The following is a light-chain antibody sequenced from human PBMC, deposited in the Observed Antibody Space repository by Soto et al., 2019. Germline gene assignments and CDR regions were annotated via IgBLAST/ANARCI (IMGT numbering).Light chain of an antibody. V-gene: IGKV1-9*01. CDR3: QQLNSYPLT. CDR1: QGISSY. Sequence: DIQLTQSPSFLSASVGDRVTITCRASQGISSYLACYQQKPGKAPKLLIYAASTLQSGVPSRFSGSGSGTEFTLTISSLKTEDFATYYCQQLNSYPLTFGGGTKVQIK. CDR2: AAS. J-gene: IGKJ4*01.